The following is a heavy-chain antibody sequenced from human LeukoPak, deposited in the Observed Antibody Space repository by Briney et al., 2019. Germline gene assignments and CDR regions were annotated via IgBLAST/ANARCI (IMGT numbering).Heavy chain of an antibody. D-gene: IGHD6-19*01. J-gene: IGHJ4*02. CDR1: GFTFSKYW. V-gene: IGHV3-74*01. Sequence: GALRLSCAASGFTFSKYWMLWVRQAPGKGLESVSRINTDGTVTTYADSVKGRFTVSRDNADNTMFLQMNSVSDEDTAVYYCATKQWLAPPPDSWGQGTPVTVSS. CDR3: ATKQWLAPPPDS. CDR2: INTDGTVT.